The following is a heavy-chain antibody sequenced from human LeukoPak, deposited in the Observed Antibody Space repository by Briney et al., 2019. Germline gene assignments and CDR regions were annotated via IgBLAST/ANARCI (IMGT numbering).Heavy chain of an antibody. V-gene: IGHV4-34*01. CDR2: INHSGST. J-gene: IGHJ6*03. D-gene: IGHD5-18*01. CDR3: ARGRVQLWAPPRRYYYYMDV. Sequence: SETLSLTCAVYGGSFSGYYWSWIRQPPGKGLEWIGEINHSGSTNYNPSLKSRVTISVDTSKNQFSLKLSSVTAADTAVYYCARGRVQLWAPPRRYYYYMDVWGKGTTVTVSS. CDR1: GGSFSGYY.